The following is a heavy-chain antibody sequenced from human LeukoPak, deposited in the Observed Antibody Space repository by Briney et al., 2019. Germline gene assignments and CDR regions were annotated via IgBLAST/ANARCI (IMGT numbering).Heavy chain of an antibody. CDR2: ISSSGSTI. Sequence: GGSLRLSCAASGFTFSSYEMNWVRQAPGKGLEWVSYISSSGSTIYYADSVKGRFTISRDNAKNSLYLQMNSLRAEDTAVYYCARQMATILDGILDYWGQGTLVTVSS. V-gene: IGHV3-48*03. J-gene: IGHJ4*02. CDR3: ARQMATILDGILDY. D-gene: IGHD5-24*01. CDR1: GFTFSSYE.